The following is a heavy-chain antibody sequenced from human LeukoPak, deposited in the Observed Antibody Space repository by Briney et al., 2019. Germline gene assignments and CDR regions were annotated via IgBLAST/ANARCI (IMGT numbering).Heavy chain of an antibody. CDR1: GFTFSNYW. CDR2: IKQDGSEI. D-gene: IGHD4-23*01. V-gene: IGHV3-7*01. CDR3: ARDRGYSSFDY. Sequence: GGSLRLSCAASGFTFSNYWMIWVRQAPGKGLEWVANIKQDGSEINYVDSVKGRFTISRDNAKNSLFLQMNSLRVEDTAVYYCARDRGYSSFDYWGQGTLVTVSS. J-gene: IGHJ4*02.